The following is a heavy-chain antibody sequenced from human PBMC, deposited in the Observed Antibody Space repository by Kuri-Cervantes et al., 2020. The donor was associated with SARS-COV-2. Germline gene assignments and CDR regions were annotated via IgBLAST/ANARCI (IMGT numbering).Heavy chain of an antibody. V-gene: IGHV4-31*03. J-gene: IGHJ4*02. CDR1: GGSISRGGYY. CDR2: IYYSGGT. CDR3: ARGMQQWPFDY. Sequence: TLSLTCTVSGGSISRGGYYWSWIRQHPEKGLEWIGYIYYSGGTYYNPSLKSRVSMSVDTSRSQFSLNLSSVTAADTAVYYCARGMQQWPFDYWGQGTLVTVSS. D-gene: IGHD6-19*01.